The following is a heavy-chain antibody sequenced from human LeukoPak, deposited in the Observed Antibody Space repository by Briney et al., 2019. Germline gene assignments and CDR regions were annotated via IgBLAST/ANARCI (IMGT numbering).Heavy chain of an antibody. V-gene: IGHV3-23*01. CDR2: ISISGENT. Sequence: GGSLRLSCAASGFTFSNSAMSWVRQAPGKGLEWVSAISISGENTYYADSVKGRFTISRDTSRNTLYLQMHSLRAEDTAVSYCARLISTSSSRFSDYWGQGTLVTVSS. J-gene: IGHJ4*02. CDR1: GFTFSNSA. D-gene: IGHD6-6*01. CDR3: ARLISTSSSRFSDY.